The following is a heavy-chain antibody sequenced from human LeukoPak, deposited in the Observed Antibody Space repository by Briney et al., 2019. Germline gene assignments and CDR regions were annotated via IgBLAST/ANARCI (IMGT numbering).Heavy chain of an antibody. D-gene: IGHD3-10*01. V-gene: IGHV4-38-2*02. CDR3: AREQRSGQNNWFDP. J-gene: IGHJ5*02. CDR2: IYHTGST. Sequence: SETLSLTCAVSGHSISSAYYWGWIRQPPGKGLEWIGSIYHTGSTYYNPSLKSRITISVDTSKNQFSLRLSSVTAADTAVYYCAREQRSGQNNWFDPWGQGTLVTVSS. CDR1: GHSISSAYY.